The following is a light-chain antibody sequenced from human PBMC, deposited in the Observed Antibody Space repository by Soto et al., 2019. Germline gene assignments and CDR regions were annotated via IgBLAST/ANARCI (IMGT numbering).Light chain of an antibody. CDR3: CSYADNTDYV. J-gene: IGLJ1*01. CDR1: SSDVGAYNY. CDR2: EVT. Sequence: QSALTQPPSASGSLGQSVTISCTGPSSDVGAYNYVSWYQQHPGKAPKLMIYEVTRRPSGVPDRFSGSKSGNTASLNVSGLQAEDEADYYCCSYADNTDYVFGTGTKVTVL. V-gene: IGLV2-8*01.